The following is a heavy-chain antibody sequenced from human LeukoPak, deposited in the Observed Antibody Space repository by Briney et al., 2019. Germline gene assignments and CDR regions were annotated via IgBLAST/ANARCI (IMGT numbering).Heavy chain of an antibody. V-gene: IGHV4-39*01. D-gene: IGHD3-22*01. Sequence: SETLSLTCTVSGGSISNTNYYWGWIRQPPGKGLEWIGNIYYSGNTYYNPSLKSRVTISVDTSKNQFSLKLSSVTAADTAVYYCARQAYYDSSGYPFDPWGQGTLVTVSS. CDR1: GGSISNTNYY. CDR2: IYYSGNT. J-gene: IGHJ5*02. CDR3: ARQAYYDSSGYPFDP.